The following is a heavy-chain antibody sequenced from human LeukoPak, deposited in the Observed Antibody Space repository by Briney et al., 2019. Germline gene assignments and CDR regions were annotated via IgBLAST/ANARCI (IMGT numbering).Heavy chain of an antibody. CDR2: ISSSGSII. J-gene: IGHJ4*02. Sequence: GGSLRLSCAASGFTFSSYEMNWVRQAPGKGLEWVSYISSSGSIIYYADSVKGRFTISRDNAKNSLYLQMNSLRAEDTAVYYCAKDQEKRIVGATCVDYWGQGTLVTVSS. V-gene: IGHV3-48*03. D-gene: IGHD1-26*01. CDR1: GFTFSSYE. CDR3: AKDQEKRIVGATCVDY.